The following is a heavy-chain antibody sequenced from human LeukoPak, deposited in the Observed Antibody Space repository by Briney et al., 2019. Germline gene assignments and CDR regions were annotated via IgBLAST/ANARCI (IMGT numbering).Heavy chain of an antibody. CDR1: GFAFSEAW. CDR3: TTGQGSIAARPDVDY. J-gene: IGHJ4*02. Sequence: GGSLRLSCTASGFAFSEAWLTWVRQAPGKGLEWVGRITRKADGGATDYAAPVKGRFTISRDDSKNTLYLQMNSLKTEDTAVYYCTTGQGSIAARPDVDYWGQGTLVTVSS. D-gene: IGHD6-6*01. V-gene: IGHV3-15*01. CDR2: ITRKADGGAT.